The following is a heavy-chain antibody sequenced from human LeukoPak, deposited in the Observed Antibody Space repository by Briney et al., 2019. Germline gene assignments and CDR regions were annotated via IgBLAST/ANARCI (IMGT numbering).Heavy chain of an antibody. J-gene: IGHJ4*02. CDR2: IIPIFGTA. Sequence: SVKVSCKASGGTFSSYAISWVRQAPGQGLEWMGGIIPIFGTANYAQKFQGRVTITADESTSTAYMELSSLRSEDTAVYYCARGGIAVAGTPYNYWGQGALVTVSS. V-gene: IGHV1-69*01. D-gene: IGHD6-19*01. CDR3: ARGGIAVAGTPYNY. CDR1: GGTFSSYA.